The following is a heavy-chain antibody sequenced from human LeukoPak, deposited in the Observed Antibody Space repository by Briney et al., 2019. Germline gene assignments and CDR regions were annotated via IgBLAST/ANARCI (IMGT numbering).Heavy chain of an antibody. CDR3: ARDLHYYHSSGSNYYFDY. V-gene: IGHV3-7*03. Sequence: GGSQRLSCAASGFTFSSYWMSWVRQAPGKGLEWVANIKQDGSEKYYVDSVKGRFTISRDNAYNSLYLQMNSLRAEDTAVYHCARDLHYYHSSGSNYYFDYWGQGTLVTVSS. D-gene: IGHD3-22*01. CDR2: IKQDGSEK. CDR1: GFTFSSYW. J-gene: IGHJ4*02.